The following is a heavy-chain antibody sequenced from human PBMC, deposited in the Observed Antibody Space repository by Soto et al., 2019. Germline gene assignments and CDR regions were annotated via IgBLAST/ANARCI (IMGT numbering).Heavy chain of an antibody. CDR2: MNPNSGNT. D-gene: IGHD3-10*01. Sequence: ASVKVSCKASGYTFTSYDINWVRQATGQGLEWMGWMNPNSGNTGYAQKFQGRVTMTRNTSISTAYMELSSLRSEDTAVYYCARGITMVRGVIIMDYFDSWGQGTMVTVS. CDR1: GYTFTSYD. V-gene: IGHV1-8*01. J-gene: IGHJ4*02. CDR3: ARGITMVRGVIIMDYFDS.